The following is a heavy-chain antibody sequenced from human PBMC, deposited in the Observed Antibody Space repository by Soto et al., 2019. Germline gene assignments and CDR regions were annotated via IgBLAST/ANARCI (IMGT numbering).Heavy chain of an antibody. V-gene: IGHV1-3*01. Sequence: ASVKVSCKASGYTFTSYAMHWVRQAPGQRLEWMGWINAGNGNTKYSQKLQGRLTLTTDTSTSTAYMDLTTLRSDDTAVYFCARDPGAASFDFWAQGTLVTVSS. CDR3: ARDPGAASFDF. CDR2: INAGNGNT. J-gene: IGHJ4*02. D-gene: IGHD2-15*01. CDR1: GYTFTSYA.